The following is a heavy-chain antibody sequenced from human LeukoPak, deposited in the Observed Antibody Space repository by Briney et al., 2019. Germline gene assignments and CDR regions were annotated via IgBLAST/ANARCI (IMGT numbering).Heavy chain of an antibody. Sequence: SETLSLTCTVSGGSISSGDYYWSWIRQPPGKGLEWIGYIYYSGSTYYNPSLKSRVTISVDTSKNQFSLKLSSVTAADTAVYYCAGGDYYDSSGYYWGNFDYWGQGTLVTVSS. CDR3: AGGDYYDSSGYYWGNFDY. V-gene: IGHV4-30-4*01. CDR1: GGSISSGDYY. J-gene: IGHJ4*02. CDR2: IYYSGST. D-gene: IGHD3-22*01.